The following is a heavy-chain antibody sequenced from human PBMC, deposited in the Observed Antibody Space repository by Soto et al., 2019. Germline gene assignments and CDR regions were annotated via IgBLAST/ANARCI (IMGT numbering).Heavy chain of an antibody. V-gene: IGHV3-66*01. J-gene: IGHJ6*02. Sequence: ESGGDLVQPGGSLRLSCAASGFAVSSNYMTWVRQAPGKGLEWVSVIHSGGDTHYADSVRGRFTISRDNYKNTLYLQMNSLRAEDTAVYYCARSRTGTTYGGMDVWGQGTTVTVSS. CDR1: GFAVSSNY. CDR2: IHSGGDT. D-gene: IGHD1-7*01. CDR3: ARSRTGTTYGGMDV.